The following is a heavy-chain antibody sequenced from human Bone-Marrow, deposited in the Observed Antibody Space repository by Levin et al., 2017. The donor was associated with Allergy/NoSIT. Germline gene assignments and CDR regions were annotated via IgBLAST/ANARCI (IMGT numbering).Heavy chain of an antibody. CDR1: GYTFRDYG. CDR3: ASGRAPVRWEREAREYAYFYMYV. D-gene: IGHD4-23*01. J-gene: IGHJ6*04. CDR2: IRAHTGYT. V-gene: IGHV1-18*01. Sequence: ASVKVSCKASGYTFRDYGISWVRQAPGQGLEWMGWIRAHTGYTNDVEKLQDRFTMTTDTSTNTAYMELRTLRPDDTAVYYCASGRAPVRWEREAREYAYFYMYVWGKGTTVTGPS.